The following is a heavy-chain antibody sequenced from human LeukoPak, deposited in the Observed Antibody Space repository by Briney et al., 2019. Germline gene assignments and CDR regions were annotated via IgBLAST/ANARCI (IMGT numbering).Heavy chain of an antibody. J-gene: IGHJ6*02. Sequence: GRSLRLSCAASGFTFSSYGMHWVRQAPGKGLEWVALIPYDGSNQYYADSVKGRFTISRDNSKNTLYLQMNSLRAEDTAVYYCAKVLRYCSSTSCYSYYYGMDVWGQGTTVTVSS. CDR3: AKVLRYCSSTSCYSYYYGMDV. D-gene: IGHD2-2*01. CDR2: IPYDGSNQ. V-gene: IGHV3-30*18. CDR1: GFTFSSYG.